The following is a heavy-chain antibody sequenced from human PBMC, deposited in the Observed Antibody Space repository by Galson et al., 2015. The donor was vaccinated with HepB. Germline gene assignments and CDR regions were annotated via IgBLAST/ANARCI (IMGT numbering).Heavy chain of an antibody. CDR3: ASRLVGGGSCYTCGMDV. Sequence: SVKVSCKASGSTFTSYGISWVRQAPGQGLEWMGWISAYNGNTNYAQKLQGRVTMTTDTSTSTAYMELRSLRSDDTAVYYCASRLVGGGSCYTCGMDVWGQGTTVTVSS. D-gene: IGHD2-15*01. V-gene: IGHV1-18*04. J-gene: IGHJ6*02. CDR1: GSTFTSYG. CDR2: ISAYNGNT.